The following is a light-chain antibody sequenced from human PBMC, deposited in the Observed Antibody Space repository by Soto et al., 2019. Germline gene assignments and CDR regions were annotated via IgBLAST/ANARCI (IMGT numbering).Light chain of an antibody. Sequence: LTQPASVSGSPGQSITISCTGTSSDVGGYNSVSWYRQDPGKAPKLMIYDVTNRPSGVSNRFSGSKSGNTASLTISGLQAEDEADYYCSSFTSSITYVFGNGTKVTVL. CDR1: SSDVGGYNS. CDR3: SSFTSSITYV. CDR2: DVT. J-gene: IGLJ1*01. V-gene: IGLV2-14*01.